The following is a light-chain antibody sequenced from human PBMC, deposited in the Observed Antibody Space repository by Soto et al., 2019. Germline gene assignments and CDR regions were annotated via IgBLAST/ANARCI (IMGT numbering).Light chain of an antibody. J-gene: IGKJ5*01. V-gene: IGKV3-20*01. CDR1: QSVSSSY. CDR2: GAS. CDR3: QQYFTSPIT. Sequence: VMTQSPGTLSLSPGEIATLSCIASQSVSSSYLAWYQQKPGQAPRLLLSGASNRASGIPARFSAWGSGTDFTLTISRVDPADFAFYYCQQYFTSPITFGQGRRPEIK.